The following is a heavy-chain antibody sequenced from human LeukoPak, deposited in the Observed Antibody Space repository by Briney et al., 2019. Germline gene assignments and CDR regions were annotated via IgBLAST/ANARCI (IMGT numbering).Heavy chain of an antibody. CDR1: GGSISSYY. CDR2: IYYSGST. D-gene: IGHD3-16*02. V-gene: IGHV4-59*08. CDR3: ARLINYYYGMDV. J-gene: IGHJ6*02. Sequence: SETLSLTCTDSGGSISSYYWSWIRQPPGKGLEWIGYIYYSGSTNYNPSLKSRVTISVDTSKNQFSLKLSSVTAADTAVYYCARLINYYYGMDVWGQGTTVTVSS.